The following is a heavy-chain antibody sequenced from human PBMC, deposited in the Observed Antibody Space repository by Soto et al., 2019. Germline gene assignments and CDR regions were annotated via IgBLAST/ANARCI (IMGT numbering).Heavy chain of an antibody. V-gene: IGHV3-53*01. CDR1: GFTVSSNY. D-gene: IGHD3-10*01. Sequence: GGSLRLSCAASGFTVSSNYMSWVRQAPGKGLEWVSVIYSGGSTYYADSVKGRFTISRDNSKNTLYLQMNSLRAEDTAVYYCARVCRYYGSGSYYSYYGMDVWGQGTTVTVSS. J-gene: IGHJ6*02. CDR2: IYSGGST. CDR3: ARVCRYYGSGSYYSYYGMDV.